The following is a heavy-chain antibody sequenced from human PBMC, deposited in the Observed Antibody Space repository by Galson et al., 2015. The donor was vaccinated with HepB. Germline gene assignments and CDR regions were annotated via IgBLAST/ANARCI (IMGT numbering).Heavy chain of an antibody. D-gene: IGHD4-17*01. CDR2: ISGSGGST. CDR3: AKNDGDYPGVVY. J-gene: IGHJ4*02. Sequence: SLRLSCAASGFTFSSYAMSWVRQAPGKGLEWVSAISGSGGSTYYADSVKGRFTISRDNSKNTLYLQMNSLRAEGTAVYYCAKNDGDYPGVVYWGQGTLVTVSS. CDR1: GFTFSSYA. V-gene: IGHV3-23*01.